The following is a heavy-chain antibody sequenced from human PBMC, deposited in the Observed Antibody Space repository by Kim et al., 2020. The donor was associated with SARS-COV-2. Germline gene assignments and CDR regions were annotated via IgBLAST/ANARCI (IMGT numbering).Heavy chain of an antibody. CDR3: ARLPHSGWEYFDY. Sequence: SETLSLTCTVSGGSISSSSYYWGWIRQPPGKGLEWIGSIYYSGSTYYNPSLKSRVTISVDTSKNQFSLKLSSVTAADTAVYYCARLPHSGWEYFDYWGQGTLVTVSS. D-gene: IGHD6-19*01. CDR2: IYYSGST. CDR1: GGSISSSSYY. V-gene: IGHV4-39*01. J-gene: IGHJ4*02.